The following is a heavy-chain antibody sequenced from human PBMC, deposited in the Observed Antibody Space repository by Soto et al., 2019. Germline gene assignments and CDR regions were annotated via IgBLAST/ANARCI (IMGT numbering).Heavy chain of an antibody. CDR3: ARERTDSSSPFDY. CDR2: ISYDGSNK. V-gene: IGHV3-30-3*01. D-gene: IGHD6-6*01. CDR1: GFTFSSYA. Sequence: LRLSCAASGFTFSSYAMHWVRQAPGKGLEWVAVISYDGSNKYYADSVKGRFTISRDNSKNTLYLQMNSLRAEDTAVYYCARERTDSSSPFDYWGQGTLVTVSS. J-gene: IGHJ4*02.